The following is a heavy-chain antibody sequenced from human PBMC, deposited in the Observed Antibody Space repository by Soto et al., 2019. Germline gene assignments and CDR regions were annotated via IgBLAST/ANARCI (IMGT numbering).Heavy chain of an antibody. CDR3: ARDGGSGWYYFDY. V-gene: IGHV1-69*08. Sequence: QVQLVQSGAEVKKPGSSVKVSCKASGGTFSSYTISWVRQAPGQGLEWMGRIIPILGIANYAQKFQGRVTITVDKSTSTAYMELSSLRSEDTAVYYCARDGGSGWYYFDYWGQGTLVTVSS. CDR1: GGTFSSYT. CDR2: IIPILGIA. D-gene: IGHD6-19*01. J-gene: IGHJ4*02.